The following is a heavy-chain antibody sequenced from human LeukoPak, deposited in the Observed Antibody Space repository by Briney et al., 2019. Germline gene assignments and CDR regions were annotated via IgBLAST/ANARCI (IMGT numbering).Heavy chain of an antibody. CDR3: ARQFPLTFDY. CDR1: GYSISSGYY. J-gene: IGHJ4*02. Sequence: SETLSLTCTVSGYSISSGYYWGWIRQPPGKGLEWIGSIYHSGSTYYNPSLKSRVTISVDTSKNQFSLKLSSVTAADTAVYYCARQFPLTFDYWGQGTLVTVSS. D-gene: IGHD6-19*01. CDR2: IYHSGST. V-gene: IGHV4-38-2*02.